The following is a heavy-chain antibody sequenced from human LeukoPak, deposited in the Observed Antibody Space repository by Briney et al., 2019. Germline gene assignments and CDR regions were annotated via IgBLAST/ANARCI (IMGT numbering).Heavy chain of an antibody. CDR3: VVVVEPPDSDGFDV. D-gene: IGHD1-14*01. V-gene: IGHV3-74*01. Sequence: PGGSLRLSCAASGFTFGNSWVHWVRQAPGKGQVWVSLINADGSTATYADSVKGRFTISKDNARNTLSLQMNSLTIEDTAVYYCVVVVEPPDSDGFDVWGQGTMITVSS. CDR1: GFTFGNSW. CDR2: INADGSTA. J-gene: IGHJ3*01.